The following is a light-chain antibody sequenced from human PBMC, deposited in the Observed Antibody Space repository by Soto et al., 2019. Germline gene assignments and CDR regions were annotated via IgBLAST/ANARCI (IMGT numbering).Light chain of an antibody. CDR3: LQHNNYPRT. CDR2: GAS. Sequence: MTQSPATLSVKQGETATLSCRASQSVSNNVAWYQQKPGQAPRLLILGASTRATGIPARFSGSGSGTEFTLSISSLQSEDFATYYCLQHNNYPRTFGQGTIVDVK. V-gene: IGKV3-15*01. J-gene: IGKJ1*01. CDR1: QSVSNN.